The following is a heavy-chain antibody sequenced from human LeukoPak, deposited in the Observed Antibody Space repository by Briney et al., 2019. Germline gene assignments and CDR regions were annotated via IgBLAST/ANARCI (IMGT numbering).Heavy chain of an antibody. Sequence: SQTLSLTCAISGDSVSRNSATWNWIRQSPSRGLEWLGRTYYRSKWYFDYSLSVKSRITINPDTSKNQFSLQLSSVTPEDTGVYYCAGIVRATDAFDIWGQGTRVTVSS. V-gene: IGHV6-1*01. CDR3: AGIVRATDAFDI. CDR1: GDSVSRNSAT. CDR2: TYYRSKWYF. J-gene: IGHJ3*02. D-gene: IGHD1-26*01.